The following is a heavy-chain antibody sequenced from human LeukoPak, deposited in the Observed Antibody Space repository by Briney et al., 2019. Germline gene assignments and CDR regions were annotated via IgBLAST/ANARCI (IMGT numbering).Heavy chain of an antibody. Sequence: GGSLRLSCAASGLTFSSYAMSWVRQAPGKGLEWVSAISGSGGSTYYADSVKGRFTISRDNSKNTLYLQMNSLRAEDTAVYYCAKVTEGLWVIDYWGQGTLVTVSS. D-gene: IGHD5-18*01. CDR1: GLTFSSYA. CDR3: AKVTEGLWVIDY. V-gene: IGHV3-23*01. CDR2: ISGSGGST. J-gene: IGHJ4*02.